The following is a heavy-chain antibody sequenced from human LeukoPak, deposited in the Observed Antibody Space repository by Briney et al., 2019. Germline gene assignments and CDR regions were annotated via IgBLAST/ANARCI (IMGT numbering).Heavy chain of an antibody. Sequence: GESLKISCKGSGYSFTSYWIGWVRQMPGKGLEWMGIIYPGDSDTRYSPSFQGQVTISADKSISTAYLQWSSLKASDTAMYYCARTNLACSSTSCYFGYWGRGTLVTVSS. J-gene: IGHJ4*02. D-gene: IGHD2-2*01. CDR3: ARTNLACSSTSCYFGY. V-gene: IGHV5-51*01. CDR1: GYSFTSYW. CDR2: IYPGDSDT.